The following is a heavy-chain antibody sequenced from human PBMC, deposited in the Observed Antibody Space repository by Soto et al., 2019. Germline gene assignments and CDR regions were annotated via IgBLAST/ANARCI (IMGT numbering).Heavy chain of an antibody. Sequence: SETLSLTCTVSGGSISSGGYYWSWIRQHPGKGLEWIGYIYYSGSTYYNPSLKSRVTISVDTSKSQFSLKLSSVTAADTAVYYCARDFSDSSGPTLGMGVWGQGTTVTVS. CDR2: IYYSGST. CDR3: ARDFSDSSGPTLGMGV. V-gene: IGHV4-31*03. CDR1: GGSISSGGYY. J-gene: IGHJ6*02. D-gene: IGHD6-19*01.